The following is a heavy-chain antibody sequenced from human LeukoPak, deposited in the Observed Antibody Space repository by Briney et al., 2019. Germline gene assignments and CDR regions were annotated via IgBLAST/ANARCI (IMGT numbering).Heavy chain of an antibody. D-gene: IGHD2-2*01. CDR2: INPNSGGT. V-gene: IGHV1-2*02. J-gene: IGHJ4*02. CDR3: ARDMPAAAIDS. Sequence: ASVKVSCKASGYTGTGYYMHWVRQAPGQGLEWMGWINPNSGGTNYAQKFQGRVTMTRDTSISTAYMELSRLRADDTAVYYCARDMPAAAIDSWGQGTLVTVSS. CDR1: GYTGTGYY.